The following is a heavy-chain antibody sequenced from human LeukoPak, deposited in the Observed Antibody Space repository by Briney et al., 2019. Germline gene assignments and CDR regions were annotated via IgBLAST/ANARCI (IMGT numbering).Heavy chain of an antibody. CDR3: ARLGYCGGDCYSGYYYGMDV. Sequence: QSGGSLRLSCAASGFTFSSSGMHWVRQAPGKGLEWVAVIWYDGSNKYYTESVKGRFAISRDNSKNTLYLQMNSLRAEDTAVYYCARLGYCGGDCYSGYYYGMDVWGQGTTVTVSS. D-gene: IGHD2-21*02. CDR1: GFTFSSSG. CDR2: IWYDGSNK. J-gene: IGHJ6*02. V-gene: IGHV3-33*01.